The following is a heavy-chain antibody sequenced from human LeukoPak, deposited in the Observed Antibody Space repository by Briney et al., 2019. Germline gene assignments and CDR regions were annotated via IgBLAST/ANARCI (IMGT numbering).Heavy chain of an antibody. CDR1: GFTFSGSA. J-gene: IGHJ4*02. Sequence: AGGSLRLSCAASGFTFSGSAMHWVRQASGKGLEWVGRIRSKVNNYATAYAASVKGRFTISRDDLKNTAYLQMNSLKTEDTAVYYCTSSITGGGTFDYWGQGTLVTVPS. CDR3: TSSITGGGTFDY. CDR2: IRSKVNNYAT. D-gene: IGHD5-12*01. V-gene: IGHV3-73*01.